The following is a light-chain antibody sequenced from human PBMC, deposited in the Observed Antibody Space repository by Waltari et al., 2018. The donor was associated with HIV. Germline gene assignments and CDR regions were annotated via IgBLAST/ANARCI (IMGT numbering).Light chain of an antibody. Sequence: GKPGPRDTLPCSGSSYATGSNSVYWYKQLPGTATKLLIYRNNHRPSGVPDRFSCSKSGTSASLAISGLRSEDEADYYCAAWDDSLSGHWVFGGGTKLTVL. J-gene: IGLJ3*02. CDR2: RNN. V-gene: IGLV1-47*01. CDR3: AAWDDSLSGHWV. CDR1: SYATGSNS.